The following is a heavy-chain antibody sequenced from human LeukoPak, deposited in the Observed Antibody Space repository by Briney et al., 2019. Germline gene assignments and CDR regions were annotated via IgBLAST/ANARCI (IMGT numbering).Heavy chain of an antibody. CDR3: ARDYKYAFDN. J-gene: IGHJ4*02. D-gene: IGHD5-24*01. CDR1: GFTFSAYS. Sequence: GGSLRLSCAASGFTFSAYSMNWVRQAPGKGLEWISYIGISGGNTKYADSVKGRFTISGDKAKNSLYLQMNSLRVEDTAVYYCARDYKYAFDNWGQGTLVTVSS. CDR2: IGISGGNT. V-gene: IGHV3-48*01.